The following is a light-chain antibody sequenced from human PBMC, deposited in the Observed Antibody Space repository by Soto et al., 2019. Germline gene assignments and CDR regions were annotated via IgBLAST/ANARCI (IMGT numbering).Light chain of an antibody. Sequence: EIVLTQSPGTLSLSPGERATLSCRASQSVSTDLAWYQQKPAQAPRLLIYGASTRATGIPARFSGGGSGTEFTLTISSLQSADFAVYYCQQYNEWPLTFGGGTKVDIK. J-gene: IGKJ4*01. CDR3: QQYNEWPLT. V-gene: IGKV3-15*01. CDR1: QSVSTD. CDR2: GAS.